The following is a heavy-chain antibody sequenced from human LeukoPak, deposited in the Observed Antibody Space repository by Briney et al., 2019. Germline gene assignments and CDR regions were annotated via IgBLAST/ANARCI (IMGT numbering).Heavy chain of an antibody. D-gene: IGHD6-19*01. V-gene: IGHV1-2*02. CDR3: ARSSGWLFDY. Sequence: ASVKVSCKASGYTFTGYYMHWVRQAPGQGLEWMGWMKPNSGDTKYAQKFQGRVTTTMDMSIGTAYLELSRLRSDDAAVYYCARSSGWLFDYWGQGTLVTVSS. CDR2: MKPNSGDT. J-gene: IGHJ4*02. CDR1: GYTFTGYY.